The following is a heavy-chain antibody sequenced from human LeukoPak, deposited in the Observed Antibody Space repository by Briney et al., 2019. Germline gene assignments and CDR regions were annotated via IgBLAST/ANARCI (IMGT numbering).Heavy chain of an antibody. CDR3: ARDRPTGYGSGSYYTFYYYYHMDV. D-gene: IGHD3-10*01. V-gene: IGHV3-21*01. Sequence: GGTLRLSCAASGFTFSRYSMNGVRRAPGRGLEGGSSIRSSSRYIYYAEAVKGRFTIYRDNAKNTLYRQMNSVIAEDTAVYYCARDRPTGYGSGSYYTFYYYYHMDVWGKGTTVTIPS. CDR1: GFTFSRYS. CDR2: IRSSSRYI. J-gene: IGHJ6*03.